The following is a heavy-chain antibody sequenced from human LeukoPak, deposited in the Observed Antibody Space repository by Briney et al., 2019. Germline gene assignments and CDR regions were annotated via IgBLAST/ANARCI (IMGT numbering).Heavy chain of an antibody. CDR3: ARDYYDCGIFDY. CDR2: IYHSGSA. CDR1: DYSITSGYY. J-gene: IGHJ4*02. V-gene: IGHV4-38-2*02. Sequence: SETLSLTSTVSDYSITSGYYWGWIRQAPGKGLEWIGSIYHSGSAYYNPSLKSRVTISVDTSKNQFSLTLSSVTAADTAVYYCARDYYDCGIFDYWREGTLVTVSS. D-gene: IGHD3-22*01.